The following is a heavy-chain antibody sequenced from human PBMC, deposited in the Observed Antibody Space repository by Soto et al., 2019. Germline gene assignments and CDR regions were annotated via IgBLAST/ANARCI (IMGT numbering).Heavy chain of an antibody. V-gene: IGHV1-69*05. Sequence: QVQLVQSGAEVKKPGSSVKVSCKASGGTFSSYAISWVRQAPGQGLEWMGGIIPIFGTADYAQKFQGRVTXXXXXXXXXXXXXXXXXXXXXXXXXYRPRXXXXXXXYYRGLHYWGQGTLCTVSS. J-gene: IGHJ4*02. D-gene: IGHD3-22*01. CDR1: GGTFSSYA. CDR3: PRXXXXXXXYYRGLHY. CDR2: IIPIFGTA.